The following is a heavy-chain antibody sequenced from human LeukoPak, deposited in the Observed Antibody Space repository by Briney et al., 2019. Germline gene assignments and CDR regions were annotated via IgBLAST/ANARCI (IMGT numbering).Heavy chain of an antibody. D-gene: IGHD3-10*01. Sequence: SETLSLTCTVSGGSISSYYWSWIRQPPGKGLEWIGYIYYSGSTNYNPSLKSRVTISVDTSKNQFSLKLSSVTAADTAVYYCARVSPSEVVRGGWFDPWGQGTLVTVSS. CDR3: ARVSPSEVVRGGWFDP. CDR1: GGSISSYY. J-gene: IGHJ5*02. CDR2: IYYSGST. V-gene: IGHV4-59*01.